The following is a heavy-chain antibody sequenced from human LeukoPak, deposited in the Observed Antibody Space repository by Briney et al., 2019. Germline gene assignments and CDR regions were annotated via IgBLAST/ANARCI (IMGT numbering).Heavy chain of an antibody. D-gene: IGHD3-10*01. Sequence: SETLSLTCTVSGGSISSSSYYWGWIRQPPGKGLEWIGSIYYSGSTYYNPSLKSRVTISVDTSKNQFSLKLSSVTAADTAVYYCARARVMVRGANWFDPWGQGTLVTVSS. J-gene: IGHJ5*02. CDR3: ARARVMVRGANWFDP. V-gene: IGHV4-39*01. CDR1: GGSISSSSYY. CDR2: IYYSGST.